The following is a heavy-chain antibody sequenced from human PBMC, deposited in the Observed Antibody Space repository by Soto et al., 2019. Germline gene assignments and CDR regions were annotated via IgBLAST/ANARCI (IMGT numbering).Heavy chain of an antibody. CDR2: ISAYNGNT. Sequence: QVQLVQSGAEVQNPGASVKVSCKASGYTFTRYCISWVRQAPGQGLEWMGWISAYNGNTNYAQKLQGRVTMTTDTSTSTAYMELRSLRSDDTAVYYCARVPPTVTTRYYYYMDVWCKGTTVTVSS. V-gene: IGHV1-18*01. J-gene: IGHJ6*03. CDR3: ARVPPTVTTRYYYYMDV. D-gene: IGHD4-17*01. CDR1: GYTFTRYC.